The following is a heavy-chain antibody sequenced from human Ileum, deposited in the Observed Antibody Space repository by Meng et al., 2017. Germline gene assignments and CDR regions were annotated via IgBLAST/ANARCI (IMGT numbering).Heavy chain of an antibody. CDR1: GTW. D-gene: IGHD3-22*01. J-gene: IGHJ4*02. CDR3: ATSNDRDVYYLGY. Sequence: VRWQGSGPRLWKPSGTLSLTCAVSGTWWSWVRQPPGKGLEWIGEIFQSGRTNYNPSLKSRVTISIDKSKSQISLQLSAVTAADTAVYSCATSNDRDVYYLGYWGQGTLVTVSS. CDR2: IFQSGRT. V-gene: IGHV4-4*02.